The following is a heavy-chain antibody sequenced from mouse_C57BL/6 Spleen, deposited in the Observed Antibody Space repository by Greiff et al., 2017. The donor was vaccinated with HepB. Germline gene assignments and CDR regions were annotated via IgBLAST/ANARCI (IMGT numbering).Heavy chain of an antibody. CDR1: GFNIKNTY. D-gene: IGHD2-3*01. CDR3: ARLRGDGYFLAWFAY. Sequence: EVQLQASVAELVRPGASVKLSCTASGFNIKNTYMHWVKQRPEQGLEWIGRIDPANGNTKYAPKFQGKATITADTSSNTAYLQLSSLTSEDTAIYYCARLRGDGYFLAWFAYWGQGTLVTVSA. J-gene: IGHJ3*01. V-gene: IGHV14-3*01. CDR2: IDPANGNT.